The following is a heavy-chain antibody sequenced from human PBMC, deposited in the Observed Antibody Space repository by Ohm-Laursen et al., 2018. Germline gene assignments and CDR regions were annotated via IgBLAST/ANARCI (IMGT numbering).Heavy chain of an antibody. D-gene: IGHD3-3*01. CDR2: ISSSSSYI. CDR1: GFTFSSYS. V-gene: IGHV3-21*04. CDR3: AKSTHDFWSGYPPDY. Sequence: SLRLSCSASGFTFSSYSMNWVRQAPGKGLEWVSSISSSSSYIYYADSVKGRFTISRDNSKNTLYLQMNSLRAEDTAVYYCAKSTHDFWSGYPPDYWGQGTLVTVSS. J-gene: IGHJ4*02.